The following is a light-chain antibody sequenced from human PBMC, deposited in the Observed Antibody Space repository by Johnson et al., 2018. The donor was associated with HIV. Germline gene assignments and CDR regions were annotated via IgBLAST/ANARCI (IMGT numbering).Light chain of an antibody. J-gene: IGLJ1*01. Sequence: QSVLTQPPSVSAAPGQKVTISCSGSSSNIGNNYVSWYQQLPGTAPKLLIYDNNKRPSGIPDRFSGSKSGTSATLGITGLQTGAEADYYYGTWDTSLSAGVFAPVTKGSGL. CDR1: SSNIGNNY. V-gene: IGLV1-51*01. CDR3: GTWDTSLSAGV. CDR2: DNN.